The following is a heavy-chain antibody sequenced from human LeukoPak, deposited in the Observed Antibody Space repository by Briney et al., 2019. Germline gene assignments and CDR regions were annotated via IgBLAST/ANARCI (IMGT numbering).Heavy chain of an antibody. Sequence: SETLSLTCTVSGGSISSGDYYWSWIRQPPGKGLEWIGYIYYSGSTYYNPSLKSRVTISVDTSKNQFSLKLSSVAAADTAVYYCARQTYYYDSSGQNWGQGTLVTVSS. CDR3: ARQTYYYDSSGQN. J-gene: IGHJ4*02. CDR2: IYYSGST. V-gene: IGHV4-30-4*01. D-gene: IGHD3-22*01. CDR1: GGSISSGDYY.